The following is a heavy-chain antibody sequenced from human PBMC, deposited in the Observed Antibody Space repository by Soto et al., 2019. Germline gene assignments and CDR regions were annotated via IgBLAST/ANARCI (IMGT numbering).Heavy chain of an antibody. J-gene: IGHJ4*02. CDR3: ASGGAGSGPFTWELPDH. Sequence: GASVKVSCKASGYTFTGYYMHWVRQAPGQGLEWMGWINPNSGGTNYAQKFQGWVTITRDTSISTAYMQMSRLRSDDTAVYFCASGGAGSGPFTWELPDHWGQGTLVTVSS. V-gene: IGHV1-2*04. CDR2: INPNSGGT. CDR1: GYTFTGYY. D-gene: IGHD1-26*01.